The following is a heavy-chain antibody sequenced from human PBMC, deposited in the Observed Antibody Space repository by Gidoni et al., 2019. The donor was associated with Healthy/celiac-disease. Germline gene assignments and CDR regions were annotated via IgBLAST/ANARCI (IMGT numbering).Heavy chain of an antibody. CDR1: GGAFSGYY. V-gene: IGHV4-34*01. Sequence: QVQLQQWGAGVSTPSETLSLTCAVDGGAFSGYYWSWIRQPPGKGLEWIGEINHSGNTNYNPSLKSRVTISVDTSKNQFSLKLSSVTAADTAVYYCARSPTTLGYCRITSCSYYFDYWGQGTLVTVSS. D-gene: IGHD2-2*01. J-gene: IGHJ4*02. CDR3: ARSPTTLGYCRITSCSYYFDY. CDR2: INHSGNT.